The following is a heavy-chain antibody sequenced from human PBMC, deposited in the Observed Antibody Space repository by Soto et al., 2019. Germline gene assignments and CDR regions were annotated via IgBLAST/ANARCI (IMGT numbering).Heavy chain of an antibody. J-gene: IGHJ4*02. V-gene: IGHV3-23*01. Sequence: HPVGSLRLSCAASGFTFSSYAMSWVRQAPGKGLEWVSAISGSGGSTYYADSVKGRFTISRDNSKNTLYLQMNSLRAEDTAVYYCAKVTMKSPLRSPYYFDYWGQGALVTVSS. CDR1: GFTFSSYA. CDR2: ISGSGGST. CDR3: AKVTMKSPLRSPYYFDY. D-gene: IGHD3-3*01.